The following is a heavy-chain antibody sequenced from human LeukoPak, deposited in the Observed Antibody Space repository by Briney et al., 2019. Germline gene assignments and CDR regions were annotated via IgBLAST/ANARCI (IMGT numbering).Heavy chain of an antibody. J-gene: IGHJ4*02. CDR3: ARDWTTVTHFDY. CDR2: ISYDGSNK. CDR1: GFSFRSHA. Sequence: GGSLRLSCAASGFSFRSHAMLWVRQAPGKGLEWVAVISYDGSNKYYADSVKGRFTISRDNSKNTLYLQMNSLRAEDTAVYYCARDWTTVTHFDYWGQGTLVTVSS. D-gene: IGHD4-11*01. V-gene: IGHV3-30*04.